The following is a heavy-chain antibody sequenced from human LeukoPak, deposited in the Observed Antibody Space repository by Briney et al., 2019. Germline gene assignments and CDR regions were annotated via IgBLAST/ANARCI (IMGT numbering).Heavy chain of an antibody. CDR2: IIPIFGTA. CDR1: GGTFSSYA. J-gene: IGHJ4*02. D-gene: IGHD3-22*01. Sequence: SVKVSCKASGGTFSSYAISWGRQAPGQGLEWMGGIIPIFGTANYAQKFQGRVTITADESTSTAYMELSSLRSEDTAVYYCARDPFPAYDSSGYYEDWGQGTLVTVSS. CDR3: ARDPFPAYDSSGYYED. V-gene: IGHV1-69*13.